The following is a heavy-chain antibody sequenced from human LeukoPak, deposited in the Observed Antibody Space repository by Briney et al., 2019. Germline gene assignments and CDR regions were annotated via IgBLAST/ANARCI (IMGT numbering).Heavy chain of an antibody. V-gene: IGHV3-21*01. Sequence: GGSLRLSCAASGFTFSSYNMHWVRQARGKGLEWVSSISSSSTYIYYADSLKGRFTISRDNAKNSLYLQMNSLRAEDTALYFCARDPFSSGSDGLDVWGQGTTVTVSS. J-gene: IGHJ6*02. CDR3: ARDPFSSGSDGLDV. CDR1: GFTFSSYN. D-gene: IGHD6-19*01. CDR2: ISSSSTYI.